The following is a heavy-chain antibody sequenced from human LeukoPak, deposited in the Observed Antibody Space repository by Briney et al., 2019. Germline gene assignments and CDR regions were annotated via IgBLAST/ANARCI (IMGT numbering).Heavy chain of an antibody. J-gene: IGHJ4*02. CDR3: ARVCADLTAIGY. Sequence: GGSLRLTCVDSGFTFSSHSMNWVRQAPGKGLEWLSYITSSSSTIKYADSVKGRFTISRDNAKNSLYLQMNSLRAEDTAVYYCARVCADLTAIGYWGQGTLVTVSS. D-gene: IGHD2-21*02. V-gene: IGHV3-48*04. CDR2: ITSSSSTI. CDR1: GFTFSSHS.